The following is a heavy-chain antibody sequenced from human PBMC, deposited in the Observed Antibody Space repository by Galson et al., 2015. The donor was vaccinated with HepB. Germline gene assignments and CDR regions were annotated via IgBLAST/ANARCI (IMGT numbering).Heavy chain of an antibody. V-gene: IGHV1-46*01. CDR1: GYTFTSYY. CDR2: INPSGGST. CDR3: ARGGFWSGSAYYYYGMDV. D-gene: IGHD3-3*01. J-gene: IGHJ6*02. Sequence: SVTVSCKASGYTFTSYYMHWVRQAPGQGLEWMGIINPSGGSTSYAQKFQGRITMTRDTSTSTVYMELSSLRSEDTAVYYCARGGFWSGSAYYYYGMDVWGQGTTVTVSS.